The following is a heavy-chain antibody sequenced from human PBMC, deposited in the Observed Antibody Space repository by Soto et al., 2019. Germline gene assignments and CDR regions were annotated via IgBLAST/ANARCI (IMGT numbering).Heavy chain of an antibody. CDR1: GGSISSYY. CDR3: ARRYGDCFDF. D-gene: IGHD4-17*01. CDR2: IYYSGST. V-gene: IGHV4-59*08. Sequence: SETLSLTCTVSGGSISSYYWSWIRQPPGKGLEWIGYIYYSGSTNYNPSLKSRVTISVDTSKNQFSLKLSSVTAADTAVYYCARRYGDCFDFWGQGALVTVS. J-gene: IGHJ4*02.